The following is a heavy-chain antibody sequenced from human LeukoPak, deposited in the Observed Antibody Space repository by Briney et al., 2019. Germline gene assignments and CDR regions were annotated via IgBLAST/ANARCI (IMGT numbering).Heavy chain of an antibody. CDR2: ISGSGGST. V-gene: IGHV3-23*01. J-gene: IGHJ6*03. CDR3: AKGVHCSGGSCYYYYYMDV. Sequence: PGGSLRLSCAASGFTFSSYAMHWVRQAPGKGLEWVSAISGSGGSTYYADSVKGRFTISRDNSKNTLYLQMNSLRAEDTAVYYCAKGVHCSGGSCYYYYYMDVWGKGTTVTVSS. CDR1: GFTFSSYA. D-gene: IGHD2-15*01.